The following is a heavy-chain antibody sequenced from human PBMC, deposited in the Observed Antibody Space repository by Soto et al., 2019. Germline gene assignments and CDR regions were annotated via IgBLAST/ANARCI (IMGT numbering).Heavy chain of an antibody. J-gene: IGHJ4*02. Sequence: EVQLVQSGAEVKKPGESLKISCKGSGYSFTSYWIGRVRQMPGKGLERMGIIYPGESDTIYSPSCQDQLTISADKSIRTAYLQWSSLKASDTAMYYCACRIAATNGGQGSLVTVCS. CDR1: GYSFTSYW. CDR3: ACRIAATN. CDR2: IYPGESDT. D-gene: IGHD6-13*01. V-gene: IGHV5-51*01.